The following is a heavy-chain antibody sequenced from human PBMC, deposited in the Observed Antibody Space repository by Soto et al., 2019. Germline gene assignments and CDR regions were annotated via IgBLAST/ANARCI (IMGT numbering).Heavy chain of an antibody. CDR3: ARDPHPTRYNWNYAENWFDP. V-gene: IGHV1-2*04. Sequence: ASVKVSCKASGYTFTGYYMHWVRQAPGQGLEWMGWINPNSGGTNYAQKFQGWVTMTRDTSISTAYMELSRLRSDDTAVYYCARDPHPTRYNWNYAENWFDPWGQGTLVTVSS. CDR1: GYTFTGYY. J-gene: IGHJ5*02. D-gene: IGHD1-7*01. CDR2: INPNSGGT.